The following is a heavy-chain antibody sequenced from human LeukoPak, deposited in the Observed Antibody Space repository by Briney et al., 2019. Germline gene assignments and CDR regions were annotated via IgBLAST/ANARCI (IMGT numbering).Heavy chain of an antibody. CDR3: ARDAVGYFYYMDV. D-gene: IGHD1-26*01. CDR1: GYTFSDFS. V-gene: IGHV3-30*03. CDR2: ISYDGTNK. J-gene: IGHJ6*03. Sequence: GGSLTLSCAASGYTFSDFSVNWVRQAPGKGLEWVAVISYDGTNKDYADSVKGRFTISRDNSKNTLYLQMNSLRSEDTAVYYCARDAVGYFYYMDVWGTGTTVTVSS.